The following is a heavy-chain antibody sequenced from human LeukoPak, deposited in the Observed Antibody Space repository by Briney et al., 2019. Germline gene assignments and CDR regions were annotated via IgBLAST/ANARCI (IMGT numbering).Heavy chain of an antibody. Sequence: ASVKVSCKASGYTFTSYDINWVRQATGQGLEWMGWMNPNSGNTGYAQKFQGRVTMTRNTSISTAYMELSSLRSEDTAVYYCASEYYYDSRTSKETRQDWGQGTLVTVSS. V-gene: IGHV1-8*01. J-gene: IGHJ4*02. D-gene: IGHD3-22*01. CDR1: GYTFTSYD. CDR3: ASEYYYDSRTSKETRQD. CDR2: MNPNSGNT.